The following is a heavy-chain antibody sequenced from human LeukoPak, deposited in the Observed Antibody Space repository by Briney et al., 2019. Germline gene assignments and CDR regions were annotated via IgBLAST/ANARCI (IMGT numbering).Heavy chain of an antibody. Sequence: GGSLRLSCAASGFTFSNYWMSWVRQAPGKGLEWVANIRQDGGEEYYVDSVKGRFTISRDNAKNSLYLQLNSLRAEDTAVYYCASHRGSMGDSWGQGTLLTVSS. D-gene: IGHD2/OR15-2a*01. CDR2: IRQDGGEE. CDR1: GFTFSNYW. J-gene: IGHJ4*02. V-gene: IGHV3-7*01. CDR3: ASHRGSMGDS.